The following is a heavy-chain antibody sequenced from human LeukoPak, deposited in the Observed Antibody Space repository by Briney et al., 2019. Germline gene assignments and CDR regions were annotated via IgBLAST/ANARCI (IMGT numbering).Heavy chain of an antibody. CDR3: ARGGWNYVFNS. D-gene: IGHD1-7*01. Sequence: GGCLRLSRAASGFTLNTYEMNWVRQAPGKGRECVADIPSSGSTIYYADYVKGRFTISRDNAKNTLYLQMNSLRAEDTAVYYCARGGWNYVFNSWGQGTLVTVSS. V-gene: IGHV3-48*03. CDR2: IPSSGSTI. J-gene: IGHJ5*02. CDR1: GFTLNTYE.